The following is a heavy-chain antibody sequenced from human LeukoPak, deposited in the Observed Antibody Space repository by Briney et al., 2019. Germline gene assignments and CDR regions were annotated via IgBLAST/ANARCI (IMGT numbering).Heavy chain of an antibody. CDR1: GFPFSSYW. J-gene: IGHJ4*02. Sequence: PGGSLRLSCAASGFPFSSYWMSWVRQAPGKGLEWVSAISGSGGSTYYADSVKGRFTISRDNSKNTLYLQMNSLRAEDTGVYCCAKAPVWSGYIFVYWGQGGLVTVSS. D-gene: IGHD3-3*01. CDR2: ISGSGGST. CDR3: AKAPVWSGYIFVY. V-gene: IGHV3-23*01.